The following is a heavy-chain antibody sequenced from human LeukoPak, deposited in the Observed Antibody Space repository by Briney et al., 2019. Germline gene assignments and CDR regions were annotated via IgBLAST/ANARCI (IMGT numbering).Heavy chain of an antibody. CDR3: GRSDYGDYGITY. D-gene: IGHD4-17*01. Sequence: GASVKVSCKASGYTFTSYAMHWVRQAPGQRLEWMGWINAGNGNTKYSQKFQGRVTITRDTSASTVYVELTSLRSEDTAVYYCGRSDYGDYGITYWGQGTLVTVSS. CDR2: INAGNGNT. V-gene: IGHV1-3*01. CDR1: GYTFTSYA. J-gene: IGHJ4*02.